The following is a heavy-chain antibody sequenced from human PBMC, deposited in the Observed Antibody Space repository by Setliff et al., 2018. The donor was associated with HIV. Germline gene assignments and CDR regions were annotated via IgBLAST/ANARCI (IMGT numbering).Heavy chain of an antibody. CDR3: ARGRSRYYYDGSGYYVDY. V-gene: IGHV4-59*08. J-gene: IGHJ4*02. CDR2: IYYSGTT. Sequence: SETLSLTCTVSGGSISGYYWNWIRQPPGKGLEWIGYIYYSGTTNYNPSLKSRVTMSVDTSKNQFSLRLSSVTAADTAVYYCARGRSRYYYDGSGYYVDYWGQGTLVTVSS. CDR1: GGSISGYY. D-gene: IGHD3-22*01.